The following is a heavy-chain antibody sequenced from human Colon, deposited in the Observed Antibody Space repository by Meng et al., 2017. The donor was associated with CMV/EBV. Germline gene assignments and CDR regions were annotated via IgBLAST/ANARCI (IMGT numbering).Heavy chain of an antibody. CDR1: GCSLNSYE. J-gene: IGHJ6*02. CDR2: MSSSGSIS. Sequence: SLKICCAVAGCSLNSYEMNLVRQAPGKGLEWSSYMSSSGSISYYGDSVKGRFMISRDNAKNLLFLQLNSLRDEDTAVYYCARDGRYDNGSYYYNYSMDVWGRGTMVTVSS. CDR3: ARDGRYDNGSYYYNYSMDV. D-gene: IGHD4-17*01. V-gene: IGHV3-48*03.